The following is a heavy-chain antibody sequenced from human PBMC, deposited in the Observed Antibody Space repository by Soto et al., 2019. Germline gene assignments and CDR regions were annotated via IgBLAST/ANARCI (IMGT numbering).Heavy chain of an antibody. J-gene: IGHJ6*02. D-gene: IGHD2-2*01. V-gene: IGHV3-73*01. Sequence: LRLSCAASGFTFSGSAMHWVRQASGKGLEWVGRIRSKVYSYATAYAASVKGRFTISRDDSKNTAYLQMNSLKTEDTAVYYCTSCSSTSCYPDYYYGMDVWGQGTTVTVSS. CDR2: IRSKVYSYAT. CDR3: TSCSSTSCYPDYYYGMDV. CDR1: GFTFSGSA.